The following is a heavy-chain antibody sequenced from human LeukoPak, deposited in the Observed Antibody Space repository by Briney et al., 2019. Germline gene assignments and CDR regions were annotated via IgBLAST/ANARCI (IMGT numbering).Heavy chain of an antibody. V-gene: IGHV1-69*06. Sequence: SVKVSCKASGGTFSSYAISWVRQAPGQGLEWMGGIIPIFGTANYAQKFQGRVTMTEDTSTDTAYMELSSLRSEDTAVYYCATDRSGYCSGGSCLDAIDIWGQGTMVTVSS. CDR1: GGTFSSYA. D-gene: IGHD2-15*01. J-gene: IGHJ3*02. CDR3: ATDRSGYCSGGSCLDAIDI. CDR2: IIPIFGTA.